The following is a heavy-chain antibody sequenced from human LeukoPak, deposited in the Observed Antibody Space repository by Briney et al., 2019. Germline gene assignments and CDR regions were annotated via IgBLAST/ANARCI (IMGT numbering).Heavy chain of an antibody. CDR2: IVVGSGNT. V-gene: IGHV1-58*01. CDR1: GFTFTTSA. J-gene: IGHJ6*02. CDR3: AAASNYYDRSNYYSYAMDV. Sequence: ASVTVSCKASGFTFTTSAVQWVRQARGQRLEWIGWIVVGSGNTNYAQKFQERVTITRDMSTSTVYMDLSSQRSEDTAVYYCAAASNYYDRSNYYSYAMDVWGQGTTVTVSS. D-gene: IGHD3-22*01.